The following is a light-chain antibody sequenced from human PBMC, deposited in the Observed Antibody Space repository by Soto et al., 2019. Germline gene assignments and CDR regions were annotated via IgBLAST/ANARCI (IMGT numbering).Light chain of an antibody. J-gene: IGLJ1*01. Sequence: QSALTQPASVSGSPGQSITISCSGTSSDVGSYNLVSWYQQHPGKAPKLMIYEVSKRPSGLSNRFSGSKSGNTASLTIAGLQAEDEADYYCCSYAGSSALYVFGTWTKLTVL. CDR2: EVS. V-gene: IGLV2-23*02. CDR3: CSYAGSSALYV. CDR1: SSDVGSYNL.